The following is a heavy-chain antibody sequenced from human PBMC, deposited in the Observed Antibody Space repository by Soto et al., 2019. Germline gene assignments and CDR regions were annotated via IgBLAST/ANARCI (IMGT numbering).Heavy chain of an antibody. CDR2: IWYDGSNK. V-gene: IGHV3-33*01. D-gene: IGHD6-13*01. CDR3: AREGWTQQQLVPVYAFDI. CDR1: GFTFSSYG. Sequence: GGSLRLSCAASGFTFSSYGMHWVRQAPGKGLEWVAVIWYDGSNKYYADSVKGRFTTSRDNSKNTLYLQMNSLRAEDTAVYYCAREGWTQQQLVPVYAFDIWGQGTMVTVSS. J-gene: IGHJ3*02.